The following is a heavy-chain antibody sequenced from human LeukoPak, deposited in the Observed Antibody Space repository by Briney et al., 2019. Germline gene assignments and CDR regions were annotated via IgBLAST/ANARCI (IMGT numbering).Heavy chain of an antibody. CDR2: IYSGGST. V-gene: IGHV3-53*04. J-gene: IGHJ4*02. D-gene: IGHD2-2*01. CDR1: GFTFSDFY. CDR3: ARAPYFPYAYFDY. Sequence: PGGSLRLSCAASGFTFSDFYMTWIRQAPGKGLEWVSVIYSGGSTYYADSVKGRFTISRHNSKNTLYLQMNSLRAEDTAVYYCARAPYFPYAYFDYWGQGTLVTVSS.